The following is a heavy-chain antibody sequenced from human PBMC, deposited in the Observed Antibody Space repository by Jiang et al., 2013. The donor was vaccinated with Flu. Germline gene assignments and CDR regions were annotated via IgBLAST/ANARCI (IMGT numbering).Heavy chain of an antibody. CDR1: GYYFSSSW. CDR2: VYPGDSDT. J-gene: IGHJ4*02. D-gene: IGHD6-13*01. Sequence: GAEVKKPGESLKISCKASGYYFSSSWIGWVRQMPGKGLELMGIVYPGDSDTRYRPSFQGQVTISADESTTTAYLHWSSLKASGTAMYFCARRLGAGAGTTVFEHWGQGTLVTVSS. V-gene: IGHV5-51*01. CDR3: ARRLGAGAGTTVFEH.